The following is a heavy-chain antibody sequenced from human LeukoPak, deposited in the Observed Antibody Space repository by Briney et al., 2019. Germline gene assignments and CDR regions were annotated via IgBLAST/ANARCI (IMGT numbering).Heavy chain of an antibody. CDR1: GYSISSGYY. J-gene: IGHJ6*03. CDR2: IYHSGST. D-gene: IGHD1-26*01. Sequence: SETLSLTCTVSGYSISSGYYWGWIRQPPGKGLEWIGSIYHSGSTYYNPSLKSRVTISVDTSKNQFSLKLSSVTAADTAVYYCARDSGSYYPYYYYMDVWGKGTTVTVSS. CDR3: ARDSGSYYPYYYYMDV. V-gene: IGHV4-38-2*02.